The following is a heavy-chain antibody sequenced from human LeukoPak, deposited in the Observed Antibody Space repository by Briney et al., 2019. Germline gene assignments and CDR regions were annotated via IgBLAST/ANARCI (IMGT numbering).Heavy chain of an antibody. Sequence: SETLSLTCTVSGGSISSSSYYWGWIRQPPGKGLEWIGSIYYSGGTYYNPSLKSRVTISVDTSKNQFSLKLISVTAADTAVYYCARPPSDSSGFDAFDIWGQGTMVTVSS. V-gene: IGHV4-39*01. J-gene: IGHJ3*02. D-gene: IGHD3-22*01. CDR3: ARPPSDSSGFDAFDI. CDR1: GGSISSSSYY. CDR2: IYYSGGT.